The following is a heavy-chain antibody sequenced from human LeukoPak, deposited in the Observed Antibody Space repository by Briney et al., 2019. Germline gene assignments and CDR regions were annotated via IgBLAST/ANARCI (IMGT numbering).Heavy chain of an antibody. Sequence: GASVKVSCKASGYTFTSYGISWVRQAPGQGLEWMGWISAYNGNTSYAQKLQGRVTMTTDTSTSTAYMELRSLRSDDTAVYYCAREVLLEAGIAAAGFLFDYWGQGTLVTVSS. J-gene: IGHJ4*02. V-gene: IGHV1-18*01. CDR1: GYTFTSYG. CDR3: AREVLLEAGIAAAGFLFDY. CDR2: ISAYNGNT. D-gene: IGHD6-13*01.